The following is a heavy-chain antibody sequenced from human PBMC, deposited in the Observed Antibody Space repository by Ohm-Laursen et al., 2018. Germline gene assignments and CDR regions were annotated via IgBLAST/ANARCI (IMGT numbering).Heavy chain of an antibody. Sequence: SLRLSCAASGFTFSSYEMNWVRQGPGKGLEWVSYISSTGRTIYYADSVKGRFTISRDNAKNSLYLQMNILRAEDTAVYYCAGDSSGYYYFDYWGQGTLVTVSS. CDR1: GFTFSSYE. CDR3: AGDSSGYYYFDY. J-gene: IGHJ4*02. D-gene: IGHD3-22*01. CDR2: ISSTGRTI. V-gene: IGHV3-48*03.